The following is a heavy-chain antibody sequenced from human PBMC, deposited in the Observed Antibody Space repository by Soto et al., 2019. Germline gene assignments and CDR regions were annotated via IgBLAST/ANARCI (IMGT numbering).Heavy chain of an antibody. CDR2: INHSGST. V-gene: IGHV4-34*01. CDR1: GGSFSGYY. Sequence: PSETLSLTCAVYGGSFSGYYWSWIRQPPGKGLEWIGEINHSGSTNYNPSLKSRVTISVDTSKNQFSLKLSSVTAADTAVYYCASPPTHSSGWYNYFDYWGQGTLVTVSS. CDR3: ASPPTHSSGWYNYFDY. J-gene: IGHJ4*02. D-gene: IGHD6-19*01.